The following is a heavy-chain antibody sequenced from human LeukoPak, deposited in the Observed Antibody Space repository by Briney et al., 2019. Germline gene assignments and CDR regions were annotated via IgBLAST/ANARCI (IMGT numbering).Heavy chain of an antibody. CDR3: ISNSGWPYLDRC. V-gene: IGHV3-15*01. Sequence: GGSLRLSCAPSGFTFRDSCMRWVRQGPGTGLEWVGRIKSNTDGATTDYAAPVKGRFTISRDDSKNTLYLEMNSLKTEDTALYYCISNSGWPYLDRCWGHGTLVTVSS. J-gene: IGHJ4*01. CDR1: GFTFRDSC. CDR2: IKSNTDGATT. D-gene: IGHD2-2*03.